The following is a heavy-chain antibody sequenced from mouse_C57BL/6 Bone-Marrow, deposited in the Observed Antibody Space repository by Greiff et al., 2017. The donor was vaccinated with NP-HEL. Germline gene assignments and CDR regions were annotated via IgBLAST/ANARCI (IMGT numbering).Heavy chain of an antibody. CDR2: INPYNGDT. D-gene: IGHD2-2*01. CDR3: ARSYGYDVGLNY. V-gene: IGHV1-20*01. Sequence: VQLKQSGPELVKPGDSVKISCKASGYSFTGYFMNWVMRSHGKSLEWIGRINPYNGDTFYNQKFKGKATLTVDKSSSTAHMELRSLTSEDSAVYYCARSYGYDVGLNYWGQGTTLTVSS. J-gene: IGHJ2*01. CDR1: GYSFTGYF.